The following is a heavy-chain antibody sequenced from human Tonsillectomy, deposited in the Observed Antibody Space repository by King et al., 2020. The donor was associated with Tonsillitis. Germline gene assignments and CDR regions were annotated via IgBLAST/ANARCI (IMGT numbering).Heavy chain of an antibody. CDR1: GFTFSNYP. CDR3: ARDLGSYSGSFFAHFDN. CDR2: ISYDGSNK. D-gene: IGHD1-26*01. J-gene: IGHJ4*02. Sequence: VQLVESGGGVVQPGRSLRLSCAASGFTFSNYPLHWVRQAPGKGLEWVAVISYDGSNKYYADSVKGRFTISRDNSKNTLYLQMNSLRPEDTAVYYCARDLGSYSGSFFAHFDNWGQGTLVTVSS. V-gene: IGHV3-30-3*01.